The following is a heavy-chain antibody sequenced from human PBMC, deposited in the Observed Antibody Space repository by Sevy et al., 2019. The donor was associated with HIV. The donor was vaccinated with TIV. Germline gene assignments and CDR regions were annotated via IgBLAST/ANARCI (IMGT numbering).Heavy chain of an antibody. Sequence: SETLSLTCTVSGGSVSSDTYYWTWIRQPPGKGLEFIGYIYYNVRINYNPSLKSRVTISVDTSKNQFSLKVTSVTAAETAVYYCTRVGGLTDYGMDVWGQGTTVTVSS. CDR3: TRVGGLTDYGMDV. V-gene: IGHV4-61*01. D-gene: IGHD1-26*01. CDR1: GGSVSSDTYY. CDR2: IYYNVRI. J-gene: IGHJ6*02.